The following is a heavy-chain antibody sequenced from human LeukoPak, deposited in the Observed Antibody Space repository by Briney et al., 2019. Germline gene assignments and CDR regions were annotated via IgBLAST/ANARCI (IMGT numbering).Heavy chain of an antibody. Sequence: ASVKVSYKASGYTFTSYDINWVRQATGQGLEWMGWMNPNSGNTGYAQKFQGRVTMTRDTSITTAYLELSSLRSEDTAVYYCARSAFGSGVYFDYWGQGTLVTVSS. CDR3: ARSAFGSGVYFDY. CDR1: GYTFTSYD. J-gene: IGHJ4*02. V-gene: IGHV1-8*02. CDR2: MNPNSGNT. D-gene: IGHD3-10*01.